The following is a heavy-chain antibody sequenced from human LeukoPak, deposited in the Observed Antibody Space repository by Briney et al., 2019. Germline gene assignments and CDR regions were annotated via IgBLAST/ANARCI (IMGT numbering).Heavy chain of an antibody. D-gene: IGHD6-19*01. J-gene: IGHJ4*02. V-gene: IGHV3-23*01. CDR3: AKVGPSRGDFDY. CDR2: ISGSGGST. CDR1: GFTFSSYW. Sequence: PGGSLRLSCAASGFTFSSYWMRWVRQAPGKGLVWVSAISGSGGSTYYADSVKGRFTISRDNSKNTLYLQMNSLRAEDTAVYYCAKVGPSRGDFDYWGQGALVTVSS.